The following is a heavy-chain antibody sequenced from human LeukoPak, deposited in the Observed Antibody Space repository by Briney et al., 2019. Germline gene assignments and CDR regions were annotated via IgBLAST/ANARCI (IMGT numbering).Heavy chain of an antibody. J-gene: IGHJ6*03. CDR2: ISYDGSNK. V-gene: IGHV3-30*03. Sequence: GGSLRLSCAASGFTFSSYGMHWVRQAPGKGLEWVAVISYDGSNKYYADSVKGRFTISRDNTKNSLYLQMNSLRAEDTAVYYCAREIRSHYYYYYYMDVWGKGTTVTVSS. CDR1: GFTFSSYG. D-gene: IGHD3-3*01. CDR3: AREIRSHYYYYYYMDV.